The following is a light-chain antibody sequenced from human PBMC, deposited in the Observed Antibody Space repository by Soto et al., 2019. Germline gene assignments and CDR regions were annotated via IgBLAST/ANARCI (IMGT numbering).Light chain of an antibody. CDR1: QTILSN. CDR2: GAS. Sequence: TQSPTTLSVSPWYRATLSCRASQTILSNLAWYQRKPGQAPVLLLYGASTRATGIPARFSGGGSGTEFTLTISSLQSEDFAVYYCQQYNNWPITFGQGTRLEIK. V-gene: IGKV3-15*01. J-gene: IGKJ5*01. CDR3: QQYNNWPIT.